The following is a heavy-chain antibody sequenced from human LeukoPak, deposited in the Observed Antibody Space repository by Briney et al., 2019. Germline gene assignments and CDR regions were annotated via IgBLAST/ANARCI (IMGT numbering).Heavy chain of an antibody. V-gene: IGHV3-7*01. CDR2: MKQDGSEQ. CDR1: GFAFDNYW. CDR3: AREMATIGHGMDV. D-gene: IGHD5-24*01. Sequence: GGSLRLSCAASGFAFDNYWMTWVRQAPGKGLEWVANMKQDGSEQYYVDSVKGRFTISRDNAKNSLYLQMNSLRAEDTAVYYCAREMATIGHGMDVWGQGTTVTVSS. J-gene: IGHJ6*02.